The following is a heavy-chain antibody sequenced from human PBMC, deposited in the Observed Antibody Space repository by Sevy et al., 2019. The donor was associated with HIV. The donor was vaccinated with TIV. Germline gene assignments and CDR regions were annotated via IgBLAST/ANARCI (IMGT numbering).Heavy chain of an antibody. CDR1: GGSFSGYY. Sequence: SETLSLTCAVYGGSFSGYYWSWIRQPPGKGLEWIGEINHSGSTNYNPSLKSRVTISVDTSKNQFSLKLSSVTAADTAVYYCARAQSSWQWGEWFDPWGQGTLVTVSS. D-gene: IGHD6-13*01. V-gene: IGHV4-34*01. J-gene: IGHJ5*02. CDR2: INHSGST. CDR3: ARAQSSWQWGEWFDP.